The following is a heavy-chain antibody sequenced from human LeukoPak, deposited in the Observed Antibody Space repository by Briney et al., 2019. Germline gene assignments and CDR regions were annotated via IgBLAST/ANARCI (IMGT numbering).Heavy chain of an antibody. Sequence: GGSLRLSCTASGFTFGDYAMSWVRQAPGKGLEWVGFIRSKAYGGTTEYAASVKGRFTISRDDSKSIAYLQMNSLKTEDTAVYYCTRDVEYSSSFSGYWDQGTLVTVSS. CDR2: IRSKAYGGTT. V-gene: IGHV3-49*04. D-gene: IGHD6-6*01. J-gene: IGHJ4*02. CDR3: TRDVEYSSSFSGY. CDR1: GFTFGDYA.